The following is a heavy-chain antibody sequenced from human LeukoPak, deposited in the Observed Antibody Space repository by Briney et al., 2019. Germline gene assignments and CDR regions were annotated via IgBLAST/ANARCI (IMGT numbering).Heavy chain of an antibody. CDR2: IYHTGST. CDR3: ARWVSPFDY. Sequence: PSETLSLTCTVSGYSISSDYYWAWIRQPPGKGLEWIGSIYHTGSTYYNPSLKSRVTISIDTSKNQFSLKVTSVTVAETAVYYCARWVSPFDYWGQGTLVTVSS. CDR1: GYSISSDYY. D-gene: IGHD4-23*01. J-gene: IGHJ4*02. V-gene: IGHV4-38-2*02.